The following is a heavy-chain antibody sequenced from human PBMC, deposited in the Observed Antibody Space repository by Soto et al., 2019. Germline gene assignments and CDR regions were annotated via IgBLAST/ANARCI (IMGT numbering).Heavy chain of an antibody. D-gene: IGHD3-22*01. CDR1: GYTLTELS. CDR3: ASSHYYDSSGYYYVGAFDI. J-gene: IGHJ3*02. Sequence: ASVKVSCKVSGYTLTELSMHWVRQAPGKGLEWMGGFDPEDGETIYAQKFQGRVTMTEDTSTDTAYMELSSLRSEDTAVYYCASSHYYDSSGYYYVGAFDIWGQGTMVTVSS. CDR2: FDPEDGET. V-gene: IGHV1-24*01.